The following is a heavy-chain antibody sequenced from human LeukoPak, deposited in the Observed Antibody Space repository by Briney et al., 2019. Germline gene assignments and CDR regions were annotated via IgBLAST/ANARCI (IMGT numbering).Heavy chain of an antibody. D-gene: IGHD2-15*01. J-gene: IGHJ3*02. CDR3: AREVVAGDDAFDI. CDR1: GDSVSGNSAA. V-gene: IGHV6-1*01. Sequence: QTLSPTCAISGDSVSGNSAACDSIRPSPSRCIEWLRRTNYRSKLYNDYALSVESRITINPDTSKNQFSLQLNSVTPEDTAVYYCAREVVAGDDAFDIWGQGTMVTVSS. CDR2: TNYRSKLYN.